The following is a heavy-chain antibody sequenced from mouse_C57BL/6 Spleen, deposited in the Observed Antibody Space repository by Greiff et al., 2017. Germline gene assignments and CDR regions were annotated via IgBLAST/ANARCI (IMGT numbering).Heavy chain of an antibody. CDR1: GFTFSSYG. CDR2: ISSGGSYT. CDR3: ERRGWDEAMDY. Sequence: EVQLMESGGDLVKPGGSLKLSCAASGFTFSSYGMSWVRQTPDKRLEWVGTISSGGSYTHYPDSVKGRFTISKDNANNTLYLQMSSLKSEDTAMYYCERRGWDEAMDYWGQGTSVTVSS. J-gene: IGHJ4*01. V-gene: IGHV5-6*01. D-gene: IGHD4-1*01.